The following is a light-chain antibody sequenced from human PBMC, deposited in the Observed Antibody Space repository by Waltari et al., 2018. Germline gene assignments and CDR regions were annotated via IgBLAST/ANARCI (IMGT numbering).Light chain of an antibody. CDR2: AAS. Sequence: DIQMTQSPSSVSASVGDRVTITCRASQDISRWLAWYQQKPGKAPNLLIDAASSLQSGVPSRVSGSGSGTDFTLTISSLQPEDFATYYCQQSYSFPLTFGGGTKVEIK. CDR3: QQSYSFPLT. J-gene: IGKJ4*01. V-gene: IGKV1-12*01. CDR1: QDISRW.